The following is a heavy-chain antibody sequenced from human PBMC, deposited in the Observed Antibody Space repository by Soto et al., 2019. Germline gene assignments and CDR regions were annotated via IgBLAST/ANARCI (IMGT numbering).Heavy chain of an antibody. CDR3: ARDWELGY. J-gene: IGHJ4*02. CDR1: GYTFSNYY. Sequence: ASVKVSCKASGYTFSNYYMHWVRRAPGQGLEWMGTMNPSGDGTTYAQKFQGRVTMTRDTSTSTVYMELSSLTSEDTAVYYCARDWELGYWGQGTLVTVSS. CDR2: MNPSGDGT. D-gene: IGHD1-7*01. V-gene: IGHV1-46*01.